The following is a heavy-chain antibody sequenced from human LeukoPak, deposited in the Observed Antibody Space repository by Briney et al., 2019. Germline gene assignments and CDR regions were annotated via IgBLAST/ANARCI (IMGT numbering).Heavy chain of an antibody. CDR3: ARVGGWELGGDFDY. CDR2: INPSGGST. V-gene: IGHV1-46*01. CDR1: GYTFTSYY. D-gene: IGHD1-26*01. Sequence: GSAKVSCKASGYTFTSYYMHWVRQAPGQGLEWMGIINPSGGSTSYAQKFQGRVTMTRDMSTSTVYMELSSLRSEDTAVYYCARVGGWELGGDFDYWGQGTLVTVSS. J-gene: IGHJ4*02.